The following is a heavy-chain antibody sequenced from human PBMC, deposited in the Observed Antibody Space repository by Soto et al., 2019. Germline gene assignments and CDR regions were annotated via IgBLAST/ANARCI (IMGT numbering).Heavy chain of an antibody. D-gene: IGHD6-19*01. CDR1: GGSVSSGSYH. J-gene: IGHJ5*02. CDR2: IYHSGST. V-gene: IGHV4-61*01. Sequence: QVQLQESGPGLVKPSETLSLTCTVSGGSVSSGSYHWGWIRQPPGKGLEWIGYIYHSGSTNYNPSLNSRVTISVDTSKNQFSLSLTSVTAADTAVHYCARLSAAWFDPWGQGTLVTVAS. CDR3: ARLSAAWFDP.